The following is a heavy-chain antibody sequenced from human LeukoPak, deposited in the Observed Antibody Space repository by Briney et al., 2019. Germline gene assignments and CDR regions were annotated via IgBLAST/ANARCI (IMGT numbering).Heavy chain of an antibody. CDR3: AREPGFGAAAGLVYGY. CDR1: GYTFTGYY. CDR2: INPNSGGT. D-gene: IGHD6-13*01. Sequence: ASVKVSCKASGYTFTGYYMHWVRQAPGQGLEWMGWINPNSGGTNYAQKFQGRVTMTRDTFISTAYMELSRLRSDDTAVYYCAREPGFGAAAGLVYGYWGQGTLVTVSS. V-gene: IGHV1-2*02. J-gene: IGHJ4*02.